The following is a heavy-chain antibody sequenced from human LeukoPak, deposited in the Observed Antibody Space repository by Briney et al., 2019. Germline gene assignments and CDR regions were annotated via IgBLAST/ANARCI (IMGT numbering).Heavy chain of an antibody. Sequence: GGSLRLSCAASGFTFSSYGMHWVRQAPGKGLEWVAVIWYDGSNKYYADSVKGRFTISRDNSKNTLYLQMNSLRAEDTAVYYCARDVYCSSTSCYTLLDYWGQGTLVTVSS. J-gene: IGHJ4*02. V-gene: IGHV3-33*01. D-gene: IGHD2-2*02. CDR1: GFTFSSYG. CDR2: IWYDGSNK. CDR3: ARDVYCSSTSCYTLLDY.